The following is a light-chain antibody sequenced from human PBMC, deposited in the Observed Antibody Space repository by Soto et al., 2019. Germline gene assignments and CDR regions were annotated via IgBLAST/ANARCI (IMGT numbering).Light chain of an antibody. Sequence: IFMTQSPATLSVSPGGRATLSCRASEDVSSKLAWYQQKPGLPPRLVIYDASTRATGIPGRFSGSGSGKAFTLTISGLQSEDFAIYYCLQYDTWPPVTFGQGPKVEI. CDR2: DAS. CDR3: LQYDTWPPVT. V-gene: IGKV3-15*01. CDR1: EDVSSK. J-gene: IGKJ1*01.